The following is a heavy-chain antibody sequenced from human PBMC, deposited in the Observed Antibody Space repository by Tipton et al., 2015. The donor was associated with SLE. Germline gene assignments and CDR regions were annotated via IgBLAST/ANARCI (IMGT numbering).Heavy chain of an antibody. CDR2: IFYGGST. CDR3: ARRHYSGPFDS. Sequence: TLSLTCTFSGGSVSITRHHWGWIRQPPGKGLEWIGSIFYGGSTQYNPSLKSRVSFSIDTSKHQFSLKLNSVTAADTAVYYCARRHYSGPFDSWGQGTLVTVSS. CDR1: GGSVSITRHH. V-gene: IGHV4-39*07. J-gene: IGHJ4*02. D-gene: IGHD5-12*01.